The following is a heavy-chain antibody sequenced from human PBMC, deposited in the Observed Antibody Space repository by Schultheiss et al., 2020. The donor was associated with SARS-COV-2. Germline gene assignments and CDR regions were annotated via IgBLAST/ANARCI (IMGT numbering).Heavy chain of an antibody. CDR3: ARDGASGTPLRFDP. J-gene: IGHJ5*02. D-gene: IGHD1-26*01. Sequence: GGSLRLSCAASGFTFSSYGMHWVRQAPGKGLEWVAVISYDGSNKYYADSVKGRFTISRDNAKNTLYLQMNSLRAEDTAVYYCARDGASGTPLRFDPWGQGTLVTVSS. CDR1: GFTFSSYG. CDR2: ISYDGSNK. V-gene: IGHV3-30*03.